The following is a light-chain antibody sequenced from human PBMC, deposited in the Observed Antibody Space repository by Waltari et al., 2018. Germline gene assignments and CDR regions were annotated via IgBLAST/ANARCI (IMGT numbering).Light chain of an antibody. CDR2: KAS. CDR3: QQYNSDFWT. Sequence: DIQMTQSPSTLSASVGDRVTITCRASQSISSWLAWYQPKPGKDPKLLIYKASSLESGVPSRFSGSGSGTEFTLTISSLQPDDFATYYCQQYNSDFWTFGQGTKVEIK. V-gene: IGKV1-5*03. CDR1: QSISSW. J-gene: IGKJ1*01.